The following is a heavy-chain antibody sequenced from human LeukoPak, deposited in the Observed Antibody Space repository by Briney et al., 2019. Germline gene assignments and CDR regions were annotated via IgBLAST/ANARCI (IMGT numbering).Heavy chain of an antibody. Sequence: SVKVSCKASGGTFSSYAISWVRQAPGQGLEWMGRIIPILGIANYAQKFQGRVTITADKSTSTAYMELSSLRSEDTAVYYCARDRIRYDSSGYHFDYWGQGTLVTVSS. CDR2: IIPILGIA. D-gene: IGHD3-22*01. J-gene: IGHJ4*02. V-gene: IGHV1-69*04. CDR3: ARDRIRYDSSGYHFDY. CDR1: GGTFSSYA.